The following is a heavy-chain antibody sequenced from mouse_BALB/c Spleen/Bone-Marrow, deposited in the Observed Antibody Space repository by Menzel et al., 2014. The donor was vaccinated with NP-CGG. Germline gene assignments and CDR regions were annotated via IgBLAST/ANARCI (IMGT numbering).Heavy chain of an antibody. V-gene: IGHV1-7*01. J-gene: IGHJ3*01. D-gene: IGHD2-1*01. CDR1: GYTFTSYW. Sequence: VQLQQSGAELAKPGASVKMSCKASGYTFTSYWMHWVKQRPGQGLEWIGYINPSTGYTEYNQKFKDKATLTADKSPSTAYMQLSSLTSEDSAVYYCVYGNYYLAYWGQGTLVTVSA. CDR2: INPSTGYT. CDR3: VYGNYYLAY.